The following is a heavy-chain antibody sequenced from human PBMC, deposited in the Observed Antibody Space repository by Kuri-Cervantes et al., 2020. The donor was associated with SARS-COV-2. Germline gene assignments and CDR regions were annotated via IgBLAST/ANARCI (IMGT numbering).Heavy chain of an antibody. CDR1: KFTFSNYW. V-gene: IGHV3-15*07. D-gene: IGHD3-10*01. Sequence: GESLKISCAASKFTFSNYWMNWVRQAPGKGLEWVGRIKSKTDGGTTDYAAPVKGRFTISRDDSKNTLYLQMNSLKTEDTAVYYCTTAPSPMVRGVMGWFDPWGQGTLVTVSS. CDR2: IKSKTDGGTT. J-gene: IGHJ5*02. CDR3: TTAPSPMVRGVMGWFDP.